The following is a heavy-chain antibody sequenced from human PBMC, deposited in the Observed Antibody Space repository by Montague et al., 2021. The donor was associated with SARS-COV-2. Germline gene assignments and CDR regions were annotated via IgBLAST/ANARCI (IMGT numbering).Heavy chain of an antibody. CDR2: IYESGST. Sequence: TLSLTCTVSGVSISSGDYSWNWIRQSPGKGLEWISFIYESGSTLYNPSLKSRITISVDRSKNQFSLRLNSVTAADTAVYYCARKIIANAFDVWGHGTTVTVSS. J-gene: IGHJ3*01. V-gene: IGHV4-30-2*06. D-gene: IGHD2/OR15-2a*01. CDR3: ARKIIANAFDV. CDR1: GVSISSGDYS.